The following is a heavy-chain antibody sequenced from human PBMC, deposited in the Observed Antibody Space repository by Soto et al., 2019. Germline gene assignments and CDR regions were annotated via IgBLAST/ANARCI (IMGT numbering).Heavy chain of an antibody. J-gene: IGHJ4*02. V-gene: IGHV3-9*01. CDR1: GFSFDEHA. Sequence: EVQLVESGGGLVQPGRSLRLSCAASGFSFDEHAMHWVRQAPGKGLEWVAGISWSSANMGYADSVKDRFAISRDNAKNSLYLEMNSLRPEDTALYYCAKAPRYNIGLPYFDSWGQGTLVTVSS. CDR3: AKAPRYNIGLPYFDS. CDR2: ISWSSANM. D-gene: IGHD6-19*01.